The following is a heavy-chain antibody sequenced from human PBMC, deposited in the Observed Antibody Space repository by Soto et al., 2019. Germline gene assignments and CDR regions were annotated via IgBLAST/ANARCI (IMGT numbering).Heavy chain of an antibody. D-gene: IGHD6-13*01. J-gene: IGHJ3*02. Sequence: ASVKVSCKASGYTFTGYYMHWVRQAPGQGLEWMGWINPNSGGTNYAQKFQGWVTMTRDTSISTAYMELSRLRSDDTAVYYCARAAAGTFGSAFDIWGKGTMVTVSS. CDR3: ARAAAGTFGSAFDI. CDR1: GYTFTGYY. V-gene: IGHV1-2*04. CDR2: INPNSGGT.